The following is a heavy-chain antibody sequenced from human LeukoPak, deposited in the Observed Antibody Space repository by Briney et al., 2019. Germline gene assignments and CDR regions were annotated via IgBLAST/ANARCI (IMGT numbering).Heavy chain of an antibody. D-gene: IGHD2-15*01. CDR2: YYSGST. CDR3: ARHLMYGHCSGGSCHSGFDP. Sequence: PSETLSLTCTVSGGSISSSSYYWGRIRQPPGKGLEWIVYYSGSTYYNPSLKSRVTISVDTSKNQFSLKLSSVTAADTAVYYCARHLMYGHCSGGSCHSGFDPWGQGTLVTVSS. J-gene: IGHJ5*02. CDR1: GGSISSSSYY. V-gene: IGHV4-39*01.